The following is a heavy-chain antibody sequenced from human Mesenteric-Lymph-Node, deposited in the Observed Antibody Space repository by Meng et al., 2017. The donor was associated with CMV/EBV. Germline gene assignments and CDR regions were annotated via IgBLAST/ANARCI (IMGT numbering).Heavy chain of an antibody. Sequence: GESLKISCAVSGFTFSNYAMSWVRQAPGKGLEWVSAISGRGDSSSYADSVKGRFTISRDNAKNSLYLQMNSLRAEDTAVYYCARDRDYDFWSGSVYYYYGMDVWGQGTTVTVSS. CDR1: GFTFSNYA. CDR2: ISGRGDSS. J-gene: IGHJ6*02. D-gene: IGHD3-3*01. V-gene: IGHV3-23*01. CDR3: ARDRDYDFWSGSVYYYYGMDV.